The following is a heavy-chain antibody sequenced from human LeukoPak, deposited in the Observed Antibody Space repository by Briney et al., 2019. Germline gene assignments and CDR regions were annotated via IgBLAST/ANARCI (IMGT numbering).Heavy chain of an antibody. CDR1: GYTFTSYA. V-gene: IGHV1-3*01. J-gene: IGHJ3*02. CDR3: ARGYYYDSSGYYYDGAFDI. Sequence: GASVKVSCKASGYTFTSYAMHWVRQAPGQRLEWMGWINAGNGNTKYSQKFQGRVTTTRDTSAGTAYMELSSLRSEDTAVYYCARGYYYDSSGYYYDGAFDIWGQGTMVTVSS. D-gene: IGHD3-22*01. CDR2: INAGNGNT.